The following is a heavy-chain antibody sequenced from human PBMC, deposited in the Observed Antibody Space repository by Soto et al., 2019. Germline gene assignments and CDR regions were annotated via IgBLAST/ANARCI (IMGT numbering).Heavy chain of an antibody. D-gene: IGHD2-2*01. CDR3: AKGGVVPAAMGMGMDV. Sequence: GGSLRLSCAASGFTFSSYAMSWVRQAPGKGLEWVSAISGSGGSTYYADSVKGRFTISRDTSKNTPYLQMNSLRAEDTAVYYCAKGGVVPAAMGMGMDVWGQGTTVTVSS. CDR2: ISGSGGST. V-gene: IGHV3-23*01. CDR1: GFTFSSYA. J-gene: IGHJ6*02.